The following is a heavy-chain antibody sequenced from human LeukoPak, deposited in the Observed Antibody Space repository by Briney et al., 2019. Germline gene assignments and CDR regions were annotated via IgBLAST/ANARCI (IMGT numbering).Heavy chain of an antibody. V-gene: IGHV4-59*01. CDR1: GGSTSSYY. Sequence: SETLSLTCTVSGGSTSSYYWSWIRQPPGKGLEWIGYIYYSGSTNYNPSLKSRVTISVDTSKNQFSLKLSSVTAADTAVYYCARWTWGNFGYWGQGTLVTVSS. CDR3: ARWTWGNFGY. D-gene: IGHD3-16*01. J-gene: IGHJ4*02. CDR2: IYYSGST.